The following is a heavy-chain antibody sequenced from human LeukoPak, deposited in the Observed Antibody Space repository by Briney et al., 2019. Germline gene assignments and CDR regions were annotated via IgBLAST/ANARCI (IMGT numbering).Heavy chain of an antibody. Sequence: ATVKISCKASGYTFTDFYIHWVRQAPGKGLEWMGRVEPEDDETRYAENFQGRITITADTSTDTLFMELRSLRSEDTAMYYCAVLFAYSSSSRADMDVWGKGTMATVSS. V-gene: IGHV1-69-2*01. J-gene: IGHJ6*03. CDR2: VEPEDDET. CDR3: AVLFAYSSSSRADMDV. CDR1: GYTFTDFY. D-gene: IGHD6-6*01.